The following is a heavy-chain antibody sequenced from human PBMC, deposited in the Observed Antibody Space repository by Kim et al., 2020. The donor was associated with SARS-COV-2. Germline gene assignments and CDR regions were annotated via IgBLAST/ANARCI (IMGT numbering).Heavy chain of an antibody. D-gene: IGHD3-16*02. V-gene: IGHV4-34*01. CDR1: GGSFSGYY. J-gene: IGHJ4*02. CDR3: ARGDIFGVRDYVWGRYRLFGY. CDR2: INHSGST. Sequence: SETLSLTCAVYGGSFSGYYWSWIRQPPGKGLEWIGEINHSGSTNYNPSLKSRVTISVDTSKNQFSLKLSSVTAADTAVYYCARGDIFGVRDYVWGRYRLFGYWGQGTLVTVSS.